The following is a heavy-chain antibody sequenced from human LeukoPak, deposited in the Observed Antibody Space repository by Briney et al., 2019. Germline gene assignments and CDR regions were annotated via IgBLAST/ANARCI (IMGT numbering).Heavy chain of an antibody. Sequence: PGGSRRLSCAVSGFTFSSFAMSWVRQAPGKGLEWVPVISDSGGTTFYADSVKGRFTISRDNSKHTLYLQMNSLRDEDTAVYCCAKEASGYGYYFDYWGQGTLVTVSS. D-gene: IGHD3-10*01. J-gene: IGHJ4*02. CDR1: GFTFSSFA. CDR3: AKEASGYGYYFDY. V-gene: IGHV3-23*01. CDR2: ISDSGGTT.